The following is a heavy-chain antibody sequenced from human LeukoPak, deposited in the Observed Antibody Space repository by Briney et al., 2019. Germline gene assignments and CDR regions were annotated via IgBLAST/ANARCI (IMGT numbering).Heavy chain of an antibody. D-gene: IGHD2-2*01. J-gene: IGHJ5*02. CDR3: AKGGYCSSTSCYVGWFDP. Sequence: GGSLRLSCSASGFTFSRYAMHWVRQAPGKGLEWVSVISGGGGSTYYADSVKGRFTISRDNSKNTLFLQMNSLRAEDTAVYYCAKGGYCSSTSCYVGWFDPWGQGTLVTVSS. CDR2: ISGGGGST. V-gene: IGHV3-23*01. CDR1: GFTFSRYA.